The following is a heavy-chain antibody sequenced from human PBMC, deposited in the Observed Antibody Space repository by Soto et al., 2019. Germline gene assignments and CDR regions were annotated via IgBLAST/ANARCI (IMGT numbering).Heavy chain of an antibody. CDR2: IYYSGST. Sequence: QVQLQESGPGLVKPSQTLSLTCTVSGGSISSGGYYWSWIRQHPGKGLEWIGYIYYSGSTYYNPSIKSRVTISVDTSKNQFSLKLSSVTAADTAVYYCASELIGYCSSTSCFRGWFDPWGQGTLVTVSS. J-gene: IGHJ5*02. V-gene: IGHV4-31*03. D-gene: IGHD2-2*01. CDR1: GGSISSGGYY. CDR3: ASELIGYCSSTSCFRGWFDP.